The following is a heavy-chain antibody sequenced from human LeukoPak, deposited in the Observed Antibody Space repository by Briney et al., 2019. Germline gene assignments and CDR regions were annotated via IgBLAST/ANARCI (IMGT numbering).Heavy chain of an antibody. D-gene: IGHD4-17*01. J-gene: IGHJ4*02. CDR3: ASDGEPDYGDYPADY. V-gene: IGHV1-18*04. CDR1: GYTFTSYG. Sequence: ASVTVSCKASGYTFTSYGISWVRQAPGQGLEWMGWISAYNGNTNYAQKLQGRVTMTTDTSTSTAYMELRSLRSDDTAVYYCASDGEPDYGDYPADYWGQGALVTVSS. CDR2: ISAYNGNT.